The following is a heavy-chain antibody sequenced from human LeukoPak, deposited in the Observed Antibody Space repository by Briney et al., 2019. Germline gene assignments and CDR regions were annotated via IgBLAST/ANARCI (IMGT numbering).Heavy chain of an antibody. CDR1: GGTFSSYA. J-gene: IGHJ6*03. V-gene: IGHV1-69*05. D-gene: IGHD3-10*01. CDR2: IIPIFGTA. Sequence: SVTVSCKASGGTFSSYAISWVRQAPGQGLEWMGGIIPIFGTANYAQKFQGRVTITTDESTSTAYMELSSLRSEDTAVYYCASYYYGSGSRLYCYYMDVWXXXXXVTXSS. CDR3: ASYYYGSGSRLYCYYMDV.